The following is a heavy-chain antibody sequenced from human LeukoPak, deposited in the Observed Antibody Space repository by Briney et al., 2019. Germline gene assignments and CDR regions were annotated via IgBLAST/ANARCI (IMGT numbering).Heavy chain of an antibody. CDR3: ARDSYCSSTSCFTF. D-gene: IGHD2-2*01. J-gene: IGHJ4*02. CDR2: INPNSGGA. Sequence: ASVKVSCKASGYTFTGYYMHWVRQAPGQGLEWMGRINPNSGGANSAQKFQGRVTMTRDTSISTAYMELSRLRSDDTAVYYCARDSYCSSTSCFTFWGQGTLVTVSS. V-gene: IGHV1-2*06. CDR1: GYTFTGYY.